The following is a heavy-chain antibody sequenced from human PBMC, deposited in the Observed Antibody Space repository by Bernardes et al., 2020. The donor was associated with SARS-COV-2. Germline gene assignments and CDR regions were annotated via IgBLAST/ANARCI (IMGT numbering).Heavy chain of an antibody. J-gene: IGHJ4*02. D-gene: IGHD5-12*01. Sequence: GGSLRPSCAASGFTSRSYAMTWARQVPGKGLEWVSTISGSGGSLYFADSVKGRFTISRDNSKNTVYPQMNTLRAEDTAGYYCVKGGDDGNSPYYFDYWGQGTLVTVSS. CDR1: GFTSRSYA. CDR2: ISGSGGSL. CDR3: VKGGDDGNSPYYFDY. V-gene: IGHV3-23*01.